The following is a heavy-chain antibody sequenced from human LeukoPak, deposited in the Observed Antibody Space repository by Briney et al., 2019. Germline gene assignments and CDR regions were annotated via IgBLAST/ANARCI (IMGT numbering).Heavy chain of an antibody. CDR3: ARDYSSSLNDAFDI. V-gene: IGHV4-39*07. Sequence: PSETLSLTCTVSGGSISSSNYYWVWIRQPPGKGLEWIGSIYYSGSTYYNPSLKSRVTISVDTSNNQFSLKVSSVTAADTAVYYCARDYSSSLNDAFDIWGQGTMVTVSS. D-gene: IGHD6-6*01. CDR2: IYYSGST. CDR1: GGSISSSNYY. J-gene: IGHJ3*02.